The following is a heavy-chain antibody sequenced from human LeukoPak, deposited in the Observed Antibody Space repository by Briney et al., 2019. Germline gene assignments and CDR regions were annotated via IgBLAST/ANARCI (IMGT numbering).Heavy chain of an antibody. CDR2: IYYSGST. CDR1: GGSISSSSYY. D-gene: IGHD5-18*01. CDR3: ASPQYSYGLD. Sequence: PSEALSLTCTVSGGSISSSSYYWGWIRQPPGKGLEWIGSIYYSGSTYYNPSLKSRVTISVDTSKNQFSLKLSSVTAAGTAVYYCASPQYSYGLDWGQGTLVTVSS. J-gene: IGHJ4*02. V-gene: IGHV4-39*01.